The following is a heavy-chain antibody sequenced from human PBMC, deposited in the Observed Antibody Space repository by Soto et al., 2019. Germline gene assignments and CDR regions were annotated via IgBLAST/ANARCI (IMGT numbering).Heavy chain of an antibody. D-gene: IGHD2-8*02. CDR2: ISAYNGYT. Sequence: QVQLVQSGAEVKKPGASVRVSCKASGYKFITYGISWVRQAPGQGPEWMGWISAYNGYTKYAQKFQGRVTMTTDTSTSTAYMELRSLRSDDTALYYCARDRKILVAFREIFYFYYYMDVWGKGTTVTVSS. CDR3: ARDRKILVAFREIFYFYYYMDV. V-gene: IGHV1-18*01. CDR1: GYKFITYG. J-gene: IGHJ6*03.